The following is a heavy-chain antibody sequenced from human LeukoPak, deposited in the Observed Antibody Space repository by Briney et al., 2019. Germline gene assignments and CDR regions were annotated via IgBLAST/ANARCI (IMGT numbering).Heavy chain of an antibody. CDR2: ISSTSSYI. J-gene: IGHJ6*03. Sequence: PGGSLRLSCAASGFIFTNFGMNWVRQAPGKGLEWDSSISSTSSYIYYADSVKGRFTISRDNAKNSLYLQMNSLRAEDTAVYYCAKSSGWNYYYYYMDVWGKGTTVIASS. CDR1: GFIFTNFG. D-gene: IGHD6-19*01. V-gene: IGHV3-21*01. CDR3: AKSSGWNYYYYYMDV.